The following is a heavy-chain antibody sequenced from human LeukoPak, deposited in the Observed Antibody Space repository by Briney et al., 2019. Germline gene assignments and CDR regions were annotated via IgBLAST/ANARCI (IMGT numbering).Heavy chain of an antibody. V-gene: IGHV4-39*07. Sequence: SETLSLTCTVSGGSISSGSYYWSWIRQPAGKGLEWIGSIYYSGSPYYNPPLKSRVTISVDTSKNQFSLKLSSVTAADTAVYYCARGDYVWGSYRPHYYYMDVWGKGTTVTVSS. CDR1: GGSISSGSYY. CDR2: IYYSGSP. CDR3: ARGDYVWGSYRPHYYYMDV. J-gene: IGHJ6*03. D-gene: IGHD3-16*02.